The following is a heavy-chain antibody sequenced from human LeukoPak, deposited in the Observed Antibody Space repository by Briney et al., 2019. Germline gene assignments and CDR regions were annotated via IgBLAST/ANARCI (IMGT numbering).Heavy chain of an antibody. Sequence: SETLSLTCAVSGGSISSSNWWSWIRQPPGKGLEWIGYIYYSGSTYYNPSLKSRVTISVDTSKNQFSLKLSSVTAADTAVYYCARDLFDWNYGRYFDYWGQGTLVTVSS. CDR1: GGSISSSNW. J-gene: IGHJ4*02. CDR3: ARDLFDWNYGRYFDY. V-gene: IGHV4-30-4*01. CDR2: IYYSGST. D-gene: IGHD1-7*01.